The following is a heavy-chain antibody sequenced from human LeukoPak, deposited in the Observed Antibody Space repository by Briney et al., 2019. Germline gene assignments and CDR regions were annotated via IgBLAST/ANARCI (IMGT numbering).Heavy chain of an antibody. CDR3: ARGSNWFDP. Sequence: SETLSLTCSVSGYSISTGYFRVWIRQPPGKGPEWIGNIHYSGTTYYNPSLNSRVAISVDTSKNQFSLRLSSVTAADTAVYFCARGSNWFDPWGQGTLVTVSS. CDR2: IHYSGTT. J-gene: IGHJ5*02. V-gene: IGHV4-38-2*02. CDR1: GYSISTGYF.